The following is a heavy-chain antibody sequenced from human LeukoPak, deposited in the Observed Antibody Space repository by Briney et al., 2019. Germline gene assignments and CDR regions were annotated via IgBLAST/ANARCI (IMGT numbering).Heavy chain of an antibody. CDR1: GYTFTGYY. Sequence: ASVKVACKASGYTFTGYYMHWVRQAPGQRLEWMGWINPNSGGTNYAQKFQGRVTMTRDRRIRTAYMQLSRLRSDDTAVYDCARDLQAYYYGSGSYYRFPFFGCWGQGTLVTVSS. V-gene: IGHV1-2*02. D-gene: IGHD3-10*01. J-gene: IGHJ4*02. CDR3: ARDLQAYYYGSGSYYRFPFFGC. CDR2: INPNSGGT.